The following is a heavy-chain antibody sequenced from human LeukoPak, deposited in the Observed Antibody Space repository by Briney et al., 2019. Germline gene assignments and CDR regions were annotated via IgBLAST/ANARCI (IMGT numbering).Heavy chain of an antibody. CDR2: IYHSGST. V-gene: IGHV4-39*01. D-gene: IGHD3-22*01. J-gene: IGHJ5*02. Sequence: SETLSLTCTVSGXSIISTSFYWGWIRQPPGKGLAWLGSIYHSGSTYDNPSLKSRVTISVDRSKNQFSLKLSSVTAADTAVYYCARLYYDSRGYYWFDRWGQGTLVTVSS. CDR3: ARLYYDSRGYYWFDR. CDR1: GXSIISTSFY.